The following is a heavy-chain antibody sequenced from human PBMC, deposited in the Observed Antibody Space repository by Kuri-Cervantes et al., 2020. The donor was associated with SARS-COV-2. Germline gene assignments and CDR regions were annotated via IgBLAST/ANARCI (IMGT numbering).Heavy chain of an antibody. CDR3: AKAVDAGDSGTPPDFDY. V-gene: IGHV3-23*01. Sequence: GESLKISCAASGFTFSSYAMSWVRQAPGKGLEWVSAISGSGGSTYHADSVKGRFTISRDNSKNTLYLQMNSLRAEDTAVYYCAKAVDAGDSGTPPDFDYWGQGTLVTVSS. D-gene: IGHD3-10*01. CDR1: GFTFSSYA. J-gene: IGHJ4*02. CDR2: ISGSGGST.